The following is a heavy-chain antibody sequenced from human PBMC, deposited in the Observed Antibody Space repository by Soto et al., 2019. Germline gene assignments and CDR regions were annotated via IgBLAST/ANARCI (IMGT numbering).Heavy chain of an antibody. CDR1: GGSISSYY. Sequence: PETLSLTCTVSGGSISSYYWSWIRQPAGKGLEWIGRIYTSGSTNYNPSLKSRVTMSIDTSKNQFSLKLSSVTAADTAVYYCARDGVVVPAAIMYNWFDPWGQGTLVTVSS. D-gene: IGHD2-2*01. CDR3: ARDGVVVPAAIMYNWFDP. CDR2: IYTSGST. V-gene: IGHV4-4*07. J-gene: IGHJ5*02.